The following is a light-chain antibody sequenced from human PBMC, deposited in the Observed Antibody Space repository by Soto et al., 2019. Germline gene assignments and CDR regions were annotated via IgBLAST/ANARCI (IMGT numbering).Light chain of an antibody. CDR1: QSISSW. J-gene: IGKJ1*01. CDR3: QQYVT. CDR2: KAS. V-gene: IGKV1-5*03. Sequence: EIQMTQSPSTLSASVGDRVTITCRASQSISSWLAWYQQQPGKAPKILIYKASSLESGVPSRFSGSGSGTEFTLTISSLQPDDFATYYCQQYVTFGQGTKVEIK.